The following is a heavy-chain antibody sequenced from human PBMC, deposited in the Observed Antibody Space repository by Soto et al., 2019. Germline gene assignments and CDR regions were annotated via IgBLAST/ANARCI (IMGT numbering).Heavy chain of an antibody. Sequence: GGSLRLSCAASGFTFDDYAMHWVRQAPGKELEWVSGSSWSSGSIGYADSVKGRFTISRDNAKNSLYLQMISLRAEDTALYYCAKDLLAVAGTGGYFDYWGQGTLVTVSS. J-gene: IGHJ4*02. CDR1: GFTFDDYA. D-gene: IGHD6-19*01. V-gene: IGHV3-9*01. CDR3: AKDLLAVAGTGGYFDY. CDR2: SSWSSGSI.